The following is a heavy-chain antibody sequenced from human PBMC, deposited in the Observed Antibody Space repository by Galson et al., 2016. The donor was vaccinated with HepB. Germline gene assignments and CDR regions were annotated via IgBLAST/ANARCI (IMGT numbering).Heavy chain of an antibody. CDR3: AKRHEYCPPVGCSVDS. J-gene: IGHJ4*02. V-gene: IGHV3-30*18. CDR2: DSMDGRRK. CDR1: GFIFNSHA. Sequence: SLRLSCAASGFIFNSHAMNWVRQAPGKGLEWVAADSMDGRRKFYADSVKGRFTISRDNSNNMLFLQMSSLRVDDTAVYYCAKRHEYCPPVGCSVDSWGQGTLVSVSS. D-gene: IGHD2/OR15-2a*01.